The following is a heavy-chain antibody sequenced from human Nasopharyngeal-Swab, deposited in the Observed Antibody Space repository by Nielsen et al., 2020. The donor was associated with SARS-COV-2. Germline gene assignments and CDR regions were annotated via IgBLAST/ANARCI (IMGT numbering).Heavy chain of an antibody. D-gene: IGHD5/OR15-5a*01. Sequence: SGPTLVKPTQTLTLTCTFSGFSLTTYAVGVGWIRQSPGETLEWLGVIYWDDDKRYSPSLNSRLTITKDTSKNQVVLILTNVDPVDTATYYCAHLLDSVGYFDSWGLGTLVTVSS. V-gene: IGHV2-5*02. CDR3: AHLLDSVGYFDS. CDR1: GFSLTTYAVG. CDR2: IYWDDDK. J-gene: IGHJ4*02.